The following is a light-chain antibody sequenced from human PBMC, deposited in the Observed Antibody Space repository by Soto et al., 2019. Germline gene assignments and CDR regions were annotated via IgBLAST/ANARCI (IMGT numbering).Light chain of an antibody. J-gene: IGLJ2*01. V-gene: IGLV1-47*01. CDR3: AAWDDSLSGVL. CDR2: RNI. Sequence: QSVLTQPPSASGAPGQGAPISCSGSGSNFAINYVYWYQQLPGTAPKLLIYRNIQRRSGVPDRFSGSKSGTSVSLAISGLRSEDEADYYGAAWDDSLSGVLFGGGTKVTVL. CDR1: GSNFAINY.